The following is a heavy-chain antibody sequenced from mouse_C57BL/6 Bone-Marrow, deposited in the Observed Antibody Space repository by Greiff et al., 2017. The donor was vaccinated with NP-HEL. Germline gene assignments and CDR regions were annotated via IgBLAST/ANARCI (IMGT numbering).Heavy chain of an antibody. CDR3: ARLNIYGYYAMDY. J-gene: IGHJ4*01. CDR2: INPSNGGT. Sequence: VKQRPGQGLEWIGNINPSNGGTNYNETFKSKATLTVDKSSSTAYMQLSSLTSEDSAVYYCARLNIYGYYAMDYWGQGTSVTVSS. V-gene: IGHV1-53*01. D-gene: IGHD1-1*01.